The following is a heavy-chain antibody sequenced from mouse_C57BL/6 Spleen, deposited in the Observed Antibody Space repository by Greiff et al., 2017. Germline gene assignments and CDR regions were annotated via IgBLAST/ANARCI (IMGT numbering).Heavy chain of an antibody. V-gene: IGHV5-12*01. Sequence: EVKVVESGGGLVQPGGSLKLSCAASGFTFSDYYMYWVRQTPEKRLEWVAYISNGGGSTYYPDTVKGRFTISRDNAKNTLYLQMSRLKSEDTAMYYCARPDYYGSSYEGYYDVWGTGTTVTVSS. J-gene: IGHJ1*03. CDR1: GFTFSDYY. D-gene: IGHD1-1*01. CDR2: ISNGGGST. CDR3: ARPDYYGSSYEGYYDV.